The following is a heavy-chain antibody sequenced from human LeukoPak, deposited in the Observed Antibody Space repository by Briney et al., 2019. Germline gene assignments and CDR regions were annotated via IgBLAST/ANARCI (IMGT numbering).Heavy chain of an antibody. CDR3: ARGRRGYCSGGSCYPADFQH. CDR2: IYYSGST. CDR1: GGSISSSSYH. Sequence: SETLSLTCAVSGGSISSSSYHWGWIRQPPGKGLEWIGNIYYSGSTYYNPSLRSRVTISVDTSKNQFSLKLSSVTAADTAVYYCARGRRGYCSGGSCYPADFQHWGQGTLVTVSS. J-gene: IGHJ1*01. D-gene: IGHD2-15*01. V-gene: IGHV4-39*07.